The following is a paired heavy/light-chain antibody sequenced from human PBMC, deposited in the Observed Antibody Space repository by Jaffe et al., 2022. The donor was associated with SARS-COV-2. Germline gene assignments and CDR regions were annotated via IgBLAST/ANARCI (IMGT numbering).Light chain of an antibody. CDR1: QSLVHSDGNTY. V-gene: IGKV2-24*01. Sequence: DIVMTQTPLSSPVTLGQPASISCRSSQSLVHSDGNTYLSWLHQRPGQPPRLLIYKISNRFSGVPDRFSGSGAGTDFTLKISRVEAEDVGVYYCMQATQFPYTFGQGTKLEIK. CDR3: MQATQFPYT. CDR2: KIS. J-gene: IGKJ2*01.
Heavy chain of an antibody. CDR2: ISGSGGST. J-gene: IGHJ2*01. V-gene: IGHV3-23*04. Sequence: EVQLVESGGGMVQPGGSLRLSCAASGFTFSSYAMSWVRQAPGKGLEWVSAISGSGGSTYYADSVKGRFTISRDNSKNTLSLQMNNSLRAEDTAVYYCAKYRPERYFDLWGRGTLVTVSS. D-gene: IGHD4-4*01. CDR3: AKYRPERYFDL. CDR1: GFTFSSYA.